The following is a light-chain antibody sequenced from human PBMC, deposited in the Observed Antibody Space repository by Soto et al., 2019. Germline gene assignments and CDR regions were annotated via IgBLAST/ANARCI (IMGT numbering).Light chain of an antibody. CDR3: QQYGSSL. CDR1: ESVASNY. CDR2: GAS. Sequence: EIVLTQSPGTLSLSPGERATLSCRASESVASNYLAWYQHKPGQAPRLLFFGASNRATGIPDRFSGSGSGTDFTLTISRLEPEDFAVYYCQQYGSSLFGPGTKVDIK. V-gene: IGKV3-20*01. J-gene: IGKJ3*01.